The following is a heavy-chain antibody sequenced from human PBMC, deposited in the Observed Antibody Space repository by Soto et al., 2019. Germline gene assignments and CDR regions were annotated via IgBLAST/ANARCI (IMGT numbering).Heavy chain of an antibody. V-gene: IGHV3-23*01. J-gene: IGHJ4*02. CDR2: ISGSGGST. CDR3: AKDSIKLRFLEWLLYNFDY. Sequence: EVQLLESGGGLVQPGGSLRLSCAASGFTFSSYAMSWVRQAPGKGLEWVSGISGSGGSTYYAGSVKGRFTISRDNSKNTLYLQMNSLRAEDTAVYYCAKDSIKLRFLEWLLYNFDYWGQGTLVTVSS. D-gene: IGHD3-3*01. CDR1: GFTFSSYA.